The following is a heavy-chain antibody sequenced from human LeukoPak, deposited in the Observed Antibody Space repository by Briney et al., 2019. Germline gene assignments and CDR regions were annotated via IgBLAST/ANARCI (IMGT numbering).Heavy chain of an antibody. CDR1: GFIFSSYS. CDR3: AKVVISGRTRDAFDI. V-gene: IGHV3-21*04. D-gene: IGHD5-12*01. Sequence: PGGSLRLSCAASGFIFSSYSMNWVRQAPGKGLEWVASISSSSSYIYYADSVKGRFTIYRDNAKNSLYLQMNSLRAEDTALYYCAKVVISGRTRDAFDIWGQGTMVTVSS. CDR2: ISSSSSYI. J-gene: IGHJ3*02.